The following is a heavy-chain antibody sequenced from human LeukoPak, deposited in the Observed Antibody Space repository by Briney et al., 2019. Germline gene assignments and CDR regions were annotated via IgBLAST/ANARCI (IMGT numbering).Heavy chain of an antibody. CDR1: GFTFSSYA. V-gene: IGHV3-23*01. J-gene: IGHJ4*02. CDR2: ISGSGGST. Sequence: GGSLRLSCAASGFTFSSYAMSWVRQAPGKGLEWVSAISGSGGSTYYADSVKGRFTISRDNSKNTLYLQMNSLRAEDTAVNYCAKDGAKLEWLLYGYYFDYWGQGTLVTVSS. D-gene: IGHD3-3*01. CDR3: AKDGAKLEWLLYGYYFDY.